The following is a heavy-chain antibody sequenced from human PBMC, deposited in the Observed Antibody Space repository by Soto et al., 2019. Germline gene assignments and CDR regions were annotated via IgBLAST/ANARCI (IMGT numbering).Heavy chain of an antibody. Sequence: GGSLRLSCAASGFTFSDYYMSWIRQAPGKGLEWVSYISNSSSYTNYADSVKGRFTISRDNAKNSLYLQMNSLRAEDTAVYYCARDQGNTAMVFSSFDYWGQGTLVTVSS. CDR1: GFTFSDYY. D-gene: IGHD5-18*01. J-gene: IGHJ4*02. V-gene: IGHV3-11*06. CDR3: ARDQGNTAMVFSSFDY. CDR2: ISNSSSYT.